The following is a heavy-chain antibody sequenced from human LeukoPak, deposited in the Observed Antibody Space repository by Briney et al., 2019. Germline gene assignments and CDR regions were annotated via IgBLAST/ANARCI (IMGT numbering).Heavy chain of an antibody. Sequence: PSETLSLTCTVSGGSISSYYWSWIRQPPGKGLEWIGYIYYSGSTNYNPSLKNRVTISVDTSKNQFSLKLSSVTAADTAVYYCAGDRYCSSTSCSHNWYFDLWGRGTLVTVSS. V-gene: IGHV4-59*12. CDR3: AGDRYCSSTSCSHNWYFDL. D-gene: IGHD2-2*01. CDR1: GGSISSYY. J-gene: IGHJ2*01. CDR2: IYYSGST.